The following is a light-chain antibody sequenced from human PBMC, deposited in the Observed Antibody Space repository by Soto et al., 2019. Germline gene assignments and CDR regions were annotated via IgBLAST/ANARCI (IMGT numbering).Light chain of an antibody. Sequence: EVVMTQSPATLSVSPGERVTLSCRASQNVGSDVAWYLQRPGQPPRLLLHGASSRATGIPTRFSGCGSGREFSLTINSLQSEDFAVYYCQQYDKWPYTFGQGTKLEIK. CDR1: QNVGSD. CDR3: QQYDKWPYT. CDR2: GAS. V-gene: IGKV3-15*01. J-gene: IGKJ2*01.